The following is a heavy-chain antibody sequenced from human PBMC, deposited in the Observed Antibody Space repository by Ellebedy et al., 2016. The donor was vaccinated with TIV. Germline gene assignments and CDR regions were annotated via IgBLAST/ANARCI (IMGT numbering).Heavy chain of an antibody. D-gene: IGHD5-18*01. V-gene: IGHV3-23*01. Sequence: GESLKISCAASGFSFSNYNMNWVRQAPGKGLEWVSGIVGSGGGIFYADSVKGRFTISRDNSKSTLDLQMSSLRAEDTAVYYCAKDRTPGDGYWVFDFWGQGTLVTVST. CDR2: IVGSGGGI. CDR3: AKDRTPGDGYWVFDF. CDR1: GFSFSNYN. J-gene: IGHJ4*02.